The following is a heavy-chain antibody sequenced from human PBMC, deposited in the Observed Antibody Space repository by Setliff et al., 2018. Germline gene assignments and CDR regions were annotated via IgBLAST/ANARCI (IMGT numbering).Heavy chain of an antibody. CDR3: ASQRALRYFDWLESPLDY. J-gene: IGHJ4*02. CDR1: GFTFSSYA. CDR2: IYSGGSST. D-gene: IGHD3-9*01. V-gene: IGHV3-23*03. Sequence: GGSLRLSCAASGFTFSSYAMSWVRQAPGKGLEWVSVIYSGGSSTYYADSVRGRFTISRDNSKNTLYLQMNSLRAEDTAVYYCASQRALRYFDWLESPLDYWGQGTLVTVSS.